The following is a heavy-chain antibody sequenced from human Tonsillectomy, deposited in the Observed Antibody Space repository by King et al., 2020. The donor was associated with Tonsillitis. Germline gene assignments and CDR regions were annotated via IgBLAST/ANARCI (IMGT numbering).Heavy chain of an antibody. D-gene: IGHD3-22*01. CDR3: AKDDGYYDTSGYFHFAY. CDR1: GFTFSSYA. Sequence: VQLVESEGGLVQPGGSLRLSCAASGFTFSSYAMSWVRQAPGKGLEWVSAISGSGGSTYYADSVKGRFTISRDNSKNTLYLQMNSLRAEDTAVYYCAKDDGYYDTSGYFHFAYWGQGTLVTVSS. V-gene: IGHV3-23*04. CDR2: ISGSGGST. J-gene: IGHJ4*02.